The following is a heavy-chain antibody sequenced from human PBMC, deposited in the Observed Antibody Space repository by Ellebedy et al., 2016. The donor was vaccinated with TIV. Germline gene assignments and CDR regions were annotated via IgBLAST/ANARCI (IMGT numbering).Heavy chain of an antibody. J-gene: IGHJ4*02. D-gene: IGHD6-19*01. Sequence: AASVKVSCKASGYTFTSHYIHWVRQAPGQGLEWMAIINPSGGGTDYTHKFHRRVTMTMDTSTSTVYMELSSLRSEDTAVYYCARGKHTSGWYKPWIDYWGQGTLVTVSS. V-gene: IGHV1-46*01. CDR2: INPSGGGT. CDR1: GYTFTSHY. CDR3: ARGKHTSGWYKPWIDY.